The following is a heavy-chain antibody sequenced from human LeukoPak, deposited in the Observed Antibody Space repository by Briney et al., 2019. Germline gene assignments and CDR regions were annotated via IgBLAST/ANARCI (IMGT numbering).Heavy chain of an antibody. V-gene: IGHV2-70*11. D-gene: IGHD6-6*01. J-gene: IGHJ3*02. CDR3: ARIRRQLVHDAFDI. Sequence: SGPALVKPTQTLTLTCTFSGFSLSTSGMCVSWIRQPPGKALEWLARIDRDDDKYYSTSLKTRLTIYKDTSKNLVVLTMTYMDPVDTATYYCARIRRQLVHDAFDIWGQGTMVTVSS. CDR2: IDRDDDK. CDR1: GFSLSTSGMC.